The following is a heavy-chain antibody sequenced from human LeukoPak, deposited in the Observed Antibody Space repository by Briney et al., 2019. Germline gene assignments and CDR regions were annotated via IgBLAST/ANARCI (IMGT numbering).Heavy chain of an antibody. D-gene: IGHD3-3*01. CDR1: GYTFTSYG. Sequence: GASVKVSCTASGYTFTSYGISWVRQAPGQGLEWMGWISAYNGNTNYAQTLKGRVTMTTDTSTSTAYMELRSLRSDDTAVYYCARGDDFWSGYYLLEYFQHWGQGSLVTVSS. J-gene: IGHJ1*01. V-gene: IGHV1-18*01. CDR2: ISAYNGNT. CDR3: ARGDDFWSGYYLLEYFQH.